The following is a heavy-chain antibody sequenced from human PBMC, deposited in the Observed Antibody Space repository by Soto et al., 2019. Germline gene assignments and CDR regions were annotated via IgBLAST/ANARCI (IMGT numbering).Heavy chain of an antibody. D-gene: IGHD5-12*01. Sequence: EVQLVESGGGLVETGGSLRLSCAASGFSFSSSWMHWVRQAPGRGLVWVSRIYSEGGSTYYADSVQGRFTISRDNAKNTLYLQMNSLRAEDTAVYYCVRGNSGYGNFDSWGQGTLVTVSS. V-gene: IGHV3-74*01. CDR1: GFSFSSSW. CDR2: IYSEGGST. CDR3: VRGNSGYGNFDS. J-gene: IGHJ4*02.